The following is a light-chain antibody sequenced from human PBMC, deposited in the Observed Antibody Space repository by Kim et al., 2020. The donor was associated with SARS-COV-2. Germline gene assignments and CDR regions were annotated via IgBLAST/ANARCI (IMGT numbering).Light chain of an antibody. Sequence: SYELTQPPSVSVSPGQTASITCSGDKLGDKYACWYQQKPGHSPVLVIYQDSKRPSGIPERFSGSNSGNTATLTISGTQAMDEADYYCQAWDSSTEVF. CDR3: QAWDSSTEV. V-gene: IGLV3-1*01. CDR2: QDS. CDR1: KLGDKY. J-gene: IGLJ1*01.